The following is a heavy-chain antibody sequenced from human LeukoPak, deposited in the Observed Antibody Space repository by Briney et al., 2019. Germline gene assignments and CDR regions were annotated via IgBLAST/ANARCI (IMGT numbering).Heavy chain of an antibody. Sequence: SETLSLTCTVSGGSISTGREYWSWIQQPAGKGLEWIGRVYATGSTNYSPSLKSRATISLDPSKNQFSLKLSPVTAADTAMYYCARLAPYSSGPHFDYWGQGTLVTVSS. CDR3: ARLAPYSSGPHFDY. J-gene: IGHJ4*02. V-gene: IGHV4-61*02. CDR2: VYATGST. CDR1: GGSISTGREY. D-gene: IGHD6-19*01.